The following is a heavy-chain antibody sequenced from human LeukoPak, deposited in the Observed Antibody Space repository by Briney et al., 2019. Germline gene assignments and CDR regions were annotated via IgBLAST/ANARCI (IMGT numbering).Heavy chain of an antibody. J-gene: IGHJ5*02. D-gene: IGHD2-21*01. CDR2: IFYTGST. CDR3: ARVGEKWFDP. CDR1: GGSISSYY. Sequence: PSETLSLTCTVSGGSISSYYWSWIRQPPGKGLEWIGYIFYTGSTNYNPSLRSRVTISVDTSKNQFSLQLNSVTPEDTAVYYCARVGEKWFDPWGQGTLVTVSS. V-gene: IGHV4-59*12.